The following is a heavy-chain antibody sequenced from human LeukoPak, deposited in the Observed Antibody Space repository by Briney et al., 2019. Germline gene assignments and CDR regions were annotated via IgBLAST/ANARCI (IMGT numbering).Heavy chain of an antibody. D-gene: IGHD6-13*01. CDR1: GESFDGFY. J-gene: IGHJ6*03. CDR3: ARSGIAAAGTGSHYYYYYYMDV. CDR2: INYSGMT. Sequence: SETLSLTCAVYGESFDGFYWNWIRQPPGKGLEWIGEINYSGMTNYNPALMTRVAISADSSKRQFSLDLTSVTAADTAVYYCARSGIAAAGTGSHYYYYYYMDVWGKGTTVTVSS. V-gene: IGHV4-34*01.